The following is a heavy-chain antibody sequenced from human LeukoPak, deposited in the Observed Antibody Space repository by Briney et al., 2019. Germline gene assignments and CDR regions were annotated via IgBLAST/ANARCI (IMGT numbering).Heavy chain of an antibody. V-gene: IGHV1-18*01. CDR2: ISGSNGNT. J-gene: IGHJ4*02. CDR1: GYSFNRYG. CDR3: ARSGRGTYYYFDL. D-gene: IGHD1-26*01. Sequence: ALVKVSCKASGYSFNRYGVSWVRQAPGQGLEWVGWISGSNGNTYYAQSFQGRVTMTTDVSTGTAYMDLRNLGFDDTAVYFCARSGRGTYYYFDLWGQGTLVSVSS.